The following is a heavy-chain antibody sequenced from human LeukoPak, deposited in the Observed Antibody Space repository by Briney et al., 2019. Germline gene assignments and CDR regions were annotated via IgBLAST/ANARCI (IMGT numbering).Heavy chain of an antibody. J-gene: IGHJ5*02. CDR3: ATNSGSYGWFDP. CDR1: GVSFSGYY. D-gene: IGHD1-26*01. V-gene: IGHV4-59*10. Sequence: SETLSLTCAVYGVSFSGYYWSWIRQPAGKGLEWIGRIYTSGSTNYNPSLKSRVTMSVDTSKNQFSLKLSSVTAADTAVYYCATNSGSYGWFDPWGQGTLVTVSS. CDR2: IYTSGST.